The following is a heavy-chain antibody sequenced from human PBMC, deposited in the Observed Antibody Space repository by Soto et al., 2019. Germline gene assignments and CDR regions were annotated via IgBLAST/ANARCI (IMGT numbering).Heavy chain of an antibody. V-gene: IGHV2-26*01. J-gene: IGHJ6*02. CDR3: ARMKVDSYQFYYAMDG. CDR1: GFSLSTSGMC. Sequence: SGPTLVNPTQTLTLTFTFSGFSLSTSGMCVSWIRQPPGKALEWLAHIFSDNERSYSTSLQGRLTISKDPSGSQVVLSMTNVDPVDTATYYCARMKVDSYQFYYAMDGWGQGTTVTV. D-gene: IGHD3-9*01. CDR2: IFSDNER.